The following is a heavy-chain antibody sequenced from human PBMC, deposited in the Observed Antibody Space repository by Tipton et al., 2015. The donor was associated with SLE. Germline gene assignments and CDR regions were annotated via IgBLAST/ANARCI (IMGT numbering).Heavy chain of an antibody. CDR3: AITLLEYSTSFDP. V-gene: IGHV1-18*01. Sequence: QVQLVQSGAEVKKPGASVKVSCKASGYTFSTYDISWVRQAPGQGLEWMGWISTYNANTNYAQKFQGRVTMTTDTSTSTAYMELRSLRSDDTALYYCAITLLEYSTSFDPWGQGTLVTVSS. CDR1: GYTFSTYD. CDR2: ISTYNANT. J-gene: IGHJ5*02. D-gene: IGHD2/OR15-2a*01.